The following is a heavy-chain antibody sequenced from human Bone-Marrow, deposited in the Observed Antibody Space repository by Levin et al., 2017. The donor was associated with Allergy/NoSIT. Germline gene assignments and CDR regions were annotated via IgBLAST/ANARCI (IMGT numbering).Heavy chain of an antibody. CDR2: IYYRGTT. Sequence: PSETLSLTCFVSGDLIQSGDHYWNWIRQSPGKGLEWIGAIYYRGTTFYNLSFKSRLTISVDRSKNHFSMRLTSVTAADTAIYFCAREELGPSRYYFGMDAWGPGTTVTVTS. J-gene: IGHJ6*02. D-gene: IGHD3-16*01. CDR1: GDLIQSGDHY. CDR3: AREELGPSRYYFGMDA. V-gene: IGHV4-30-4*01.